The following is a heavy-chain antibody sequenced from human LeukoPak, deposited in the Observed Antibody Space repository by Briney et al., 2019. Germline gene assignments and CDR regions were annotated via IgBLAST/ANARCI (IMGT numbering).Heavy chain of an antibody. CDR2: IIPIFGTA. CDR1: GGTFSSYA. CDR3: SVGPKDYFDY. Sequence: GASVKVSCKASGGTFSSYAISWVRQAPGRGLEWMGGIIPIFGTANYAQKFQGRVTITADESTSTAYMELSSLRSEDTAVYYCSVGPKDYFDYWGQGTLVTVSS. V-gene: IGHV1-69*13. J-gene: IGHJ4*02.